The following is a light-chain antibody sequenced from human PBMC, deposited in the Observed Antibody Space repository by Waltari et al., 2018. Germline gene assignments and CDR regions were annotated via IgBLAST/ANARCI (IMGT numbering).Light chain of an antibody. J-gene: IGKJ4*01. CDR3: QQYYSFPVT. CDR1: QGIISY. CDR2: AAS. Sequence: AIRITQSPSSLSASTGDRVTITCRASQGIISYLAWYQQKPGKAPKLLSYAASTLQSGVPSRFSGSESGTDFTLTISCLQSEDFATYYCQQYYSFPVTFGGGTTVEIK. V-gene: IGKV1-8*01.